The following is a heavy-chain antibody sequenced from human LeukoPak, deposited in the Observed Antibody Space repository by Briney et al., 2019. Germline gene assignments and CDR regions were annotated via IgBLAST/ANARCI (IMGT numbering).Heavy chain of an antibody. V-gene: IGHV3-23*01. CDR2: ISASGDVK. D-gene: IGHD2-2*01. CDR1: GFTFSNYN. Sequence: GGSLILSCAASGFTFSNYNMTWGRRAPGKGLEWVSDISASGDVKYYSDSVKGRFTISRDTSKNTLSLHMSSLRVEDTAIYYCAKVAPPQCRDSSCQPAFYYSYGMDVWGQGTTVTVSS. CDR3: AKVAPPQCRDSSCQPAFYYSYGMDV. J-gene: IGHJ6*02.